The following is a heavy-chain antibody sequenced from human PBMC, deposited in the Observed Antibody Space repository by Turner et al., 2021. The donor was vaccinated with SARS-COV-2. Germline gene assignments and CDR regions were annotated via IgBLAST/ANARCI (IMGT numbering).Heavy chain of an antibody. J-gene: IGHJ4*02. D-gene: IGHD6-19*01. CDR1: GFTFSSCS. CDR2: ISGSGSPI. V-gene: IGHV3-48*02. Sequence: EVQLVESGGGLVQPGGPLRLSCAASGFTFSSCSMNWVRQAPGKGLEWVSYISGSGSPIYYADSVKGRFTISRDNAKNSLSLQMNSLRDEDTAVYYCAREEYSSGWSYFDYWGQGILVTVSS. CDR3: AREEYSSGWSYFDY.